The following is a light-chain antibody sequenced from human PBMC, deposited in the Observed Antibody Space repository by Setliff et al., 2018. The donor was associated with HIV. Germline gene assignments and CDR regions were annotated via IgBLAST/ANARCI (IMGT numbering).Light chain of an antibody. CDR1: SSNFGAGYD. CDR3: QSYDSSLSAYV. V-gene: IGLV1-40*01. J-gene: IGLJ1*01. CDR2: GNN. Sequence: QSVLTQPPSVSGTPGQRVTISCTGSSSNFGAGYDVHWYQQLPGTAPKLLISGNNNRPSGVSDRFSGSKSGTSASLAITGLQAEDEADYYCQSYDSSLSAYVFGTGTKVTVL.